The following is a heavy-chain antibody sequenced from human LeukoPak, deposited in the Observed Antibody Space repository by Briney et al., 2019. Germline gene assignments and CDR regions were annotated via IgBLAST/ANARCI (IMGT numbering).Heavy chain of an antibody. CDR1: GFTFSDYW. CDR2: INTDESRT. V-gene: IGHV3-74*01. D-gene: IGHD4-17*01. CDR3: ARGGDYGDFPDY. Sequence: PGGSLRLSCAASGFTFSDYWMHWVRQAPGKGLVGVSRINTDESRTSYTDSVKGRFTISRDNAKNTLYLQMNSLRVEDTAVYYCARGGDYGDFPDYWGQGTLVTVSS. J-gene: IGHJ4*02.